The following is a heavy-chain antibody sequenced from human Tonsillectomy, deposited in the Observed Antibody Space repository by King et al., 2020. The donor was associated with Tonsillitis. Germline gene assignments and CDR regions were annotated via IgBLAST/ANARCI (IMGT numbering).Heavy chain of an antibody. CDR3: ARGLYSGYSNWFDP. D-gene: IGHD5-12*01. V-gene: IGHV3-11*01. J-gene: IGHJ5*02. CDR2: ISGSGSTI. Sequence: VQLVEYGGGLVKPGGSLRLSCAASGFNFSDYYMSWIRQAPGKGLEWVSYISGSGSTIYYADSVKGRFTISRDNAKNSLYLQMNSLRAEDTAVYYCARGLYSGYSNWFDPWGQGTLVTVSS. CDR1: GFNFSDYY.